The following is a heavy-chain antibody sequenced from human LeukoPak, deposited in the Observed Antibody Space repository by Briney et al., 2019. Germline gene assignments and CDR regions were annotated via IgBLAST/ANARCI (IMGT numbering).Heavy chain of an antibody. J-gene: IGHJ4*02. D-gene: IGHD2-2*02. CDR2: IYTSGST. V-gene: IGHV4-61*02. CDR3: AAEIVVVPAAKPPSDGNFDY. CDR1: GGSISSGSYY. Sequence: SETLSLTCTVSGGSISSGSYYWSWIRQPAGKGLEWIGRIYTSGSTNYNPSLKSRVTISVDTSKNQFSLKLSSVTAADTAVYYCAAEIVVVPAAKPPSDGNFDYWGQGTLVTVSS.